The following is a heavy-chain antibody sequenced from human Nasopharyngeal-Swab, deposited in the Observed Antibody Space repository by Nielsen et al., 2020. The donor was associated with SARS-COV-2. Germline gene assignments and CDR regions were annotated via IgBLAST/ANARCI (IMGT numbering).Heavy chain of an antibody. D-gene: IGHD5-18*01. CDR2: INPRGGST. CDR1: GYTFTSYY. V-gene: IGHV1-46*01. J-gene: IGHJ5*02. CDR3: AREAWGSAMDMNWFDP. Sequence: ASVKVSCKASGYTFTSYYMHWVRQAPGQGLEWMGIINPRGGSTSYAQKFQGRVTITADKSTSTAYMELSSLRSEDTAVYYCAREAWGSAMDMNWFDPWGQGTLVTVSS.